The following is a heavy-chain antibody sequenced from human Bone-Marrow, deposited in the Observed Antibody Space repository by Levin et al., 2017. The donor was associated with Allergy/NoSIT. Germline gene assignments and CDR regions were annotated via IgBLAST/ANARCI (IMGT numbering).Heavy chain of an antibody. J-gene: IGHJ5*02. Sequence: SQTLSLTCSVSGESVSSGSYSWGWIRQPPGKGLEWIGSISYRRTLYYNWSLKSRVTISVDTSKNHFSLNLNSVTAADTAIYYCARRLNYDVLTGYWSEGNWFDPWGQGILVTVSS. D-gene: IGHD3-9*01. CDR3: ARRLNYDVLTGYWSEGNWFDP. CDR1: GESVSSGSYS. V-gene: IGHV4-39*02. CDR2: ISYRRTL.